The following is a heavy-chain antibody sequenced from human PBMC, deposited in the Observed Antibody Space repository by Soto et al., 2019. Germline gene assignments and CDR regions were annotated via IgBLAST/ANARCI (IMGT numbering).Heavy chain of an antibody. J-gene: IGHJ4*02. D-gene: IGHD7-27*01. CDR1: GGTFSSYT. Sequence: QVQLVQSGAEVKKPGSSVKVSCKASGGTFSSYTISWVRQAPGQGLEWMGRIIPILGIANYAQKFQGRVTTTADKTTSTAYMELSSLRSEDTAVYYCARVGGANGGDYWGQGTLVTVSS. V-gene: IGHV1-69*02. CDR3: ARVGGANGGDY. CDR2: IIPILGIA.